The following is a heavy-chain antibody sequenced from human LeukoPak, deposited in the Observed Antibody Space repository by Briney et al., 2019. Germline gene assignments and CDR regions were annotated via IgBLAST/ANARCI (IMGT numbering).Heavy chain of an antibody. CDR3: ARAHYGDYVDAFDI. CDR2: INPNSGGT. V-gene: IGHV1-2*02. CDR1: GYTFTVFY. D-gene: IGHD4-17*01. J-gene: IGHJ3*02. Sequence: ASVKVSCKASGYTFTVFYMHWVRQAPGQGLEWVGWINPNSGGTNYAQKFQGRVTLTRDTSISTAYMELNRLRSDDTAVYFCARAHYGDYVDAFDIWGQGTMVTVSS.